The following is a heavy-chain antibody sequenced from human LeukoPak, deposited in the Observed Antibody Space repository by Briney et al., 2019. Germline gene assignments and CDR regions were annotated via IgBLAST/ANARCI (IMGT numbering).Heavy chain of an antibody. D-gene: IGHD3-10*01. V-gene: IGHV3-33*01. J-gene: IGHJ4*02. Sequence: GGLSLSCAATGLPFSSYGMHWVRQAPGKGLEGLAVIWYDESKKFYAESVKGRFTISRDNSKNKVFLEMNSLGVEDAAVYYCVRDRSGRYLDNWGQGNLVTVSS. CDR1: GLPFSSYG. CDR3: VRDRSGRYLDN. CDR2: IWYDESKK.